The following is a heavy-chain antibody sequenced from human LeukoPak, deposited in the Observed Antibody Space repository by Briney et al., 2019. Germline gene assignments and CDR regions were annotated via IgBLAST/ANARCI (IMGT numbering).Heavy chain of an antibody. D-gene: IGHD3-10*01. CDR1: GFTFSNYW. Sequence: GGSLRLSCAASGFTFSNYWMHWVRQDPGKGLVCVSYINPDGSNTKYADSVKGRFTISRDNAKNALYLQMNSLRAEDTAVYYCAKDLHYGSADYWGQGTLVTVSS. CDR2: INPDGSNT. J-gene: IGHJ4*02. CDR3: AKDLHYGSADY. V-gene: IGHV3-74*01.